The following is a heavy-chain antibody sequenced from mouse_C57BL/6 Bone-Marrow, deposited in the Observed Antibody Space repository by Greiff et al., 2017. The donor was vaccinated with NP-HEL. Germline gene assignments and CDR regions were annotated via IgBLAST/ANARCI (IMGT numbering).Heavy chain of an antibody. CDR2: IDPETGGT. D-gene: IGHD2-14*01. CDR3: TRRYGAWYFDV. J-gene: IGHJ1*03. Sequence: QVQLKQSGAELVRPGASVTLSCKASGYTFTDYEMHWVKQTPVHGLEWIGAIDPETGGTAYNQKFKGKAILTADKSSSTAYMELRSLTSEDSAVYYCTRRYGAWYFDVWGTGTTVTVSS. CDR1: GYTFTDYE. V-gene: IGHV1-15*01.